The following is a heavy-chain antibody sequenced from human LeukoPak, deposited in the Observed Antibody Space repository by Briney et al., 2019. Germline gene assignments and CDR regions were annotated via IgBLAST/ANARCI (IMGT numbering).Heavy chain of an antibody. V-gene: IGHV1-2*02. J-gene: IGHJ3*02. CDR2: INPNSGGT. Sequence: ASVKVSCTASGYTFTGYYMHWVRQAPGQGLEWMGWINPNSGGTNYAQKFQGRVTMTRDTSISTAYMELSRLRSDDTAVYYCARDYYDSGSSHDAFDIWGQGTMVTVSS. D-gene: IGHD3-10*01. CDR3: ARDYYDSGSSHDAFDI. CDR1: GYTFTGYY.